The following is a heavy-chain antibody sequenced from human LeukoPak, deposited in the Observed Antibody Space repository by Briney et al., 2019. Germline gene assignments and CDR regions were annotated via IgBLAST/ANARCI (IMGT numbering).Heavy chain of an antibody. CDR1: GYTFTSYY. V-gene: IGHV1-46*01. CDR2: INPSGGST. J-gene: IGHJ6*03. CDR3: AKDYGQYGGGYYYYYMDV. Sequence: ASVKVSCKASGYTFTSYYMHWVRQAPGQGLEWMGIINPSGGSTSYAQKFQGRVTMTRDMSTSTVYMELSSLRSEDTAVYYCAKDYGQYGGGYYYYYMDVWGKGTTVTVSS. D-gene: IGHD4-23*01.